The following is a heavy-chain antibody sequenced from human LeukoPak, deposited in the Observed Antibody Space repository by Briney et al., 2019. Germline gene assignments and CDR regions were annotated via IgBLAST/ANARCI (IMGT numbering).Heavy chain of an antibody. D-gene: IGHD4-17*01. V-gene: IGHV3-53*01. CDR2: IYSGGST. CDR3: ASALYGDSGIFDY. J-gene: IGHJ4*02. CDR1: GFTVSSDY. Sequence: GGSLRLSCAASGFTVSSDYMTWVRQAPGKGLEWVTVIYSGGSTYYADSVKGRFTISRDDSKNTLYLQMNSLRAEDTAVYYCASALYGDSGIFDYWGQGTLVSVSS.